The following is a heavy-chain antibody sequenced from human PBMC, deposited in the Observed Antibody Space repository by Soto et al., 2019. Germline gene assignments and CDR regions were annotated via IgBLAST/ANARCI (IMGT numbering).Heavy chain of an antibody. CDR2: IYYSGST. D-gene: IGHD2-21*02. J-gene: IGHJ3*02. CDR3: ARGGNSNDAFDI. Sequence: PSETLSVTCSVSGGSISSRSYSWGWTRQPPGRGLEWSGSIYYSGSTYYNPSLKGRVTISVDTSKKQFSLKLSSVTAADTAVYYCARGGNSNDAFDIWGQGTMVTVSS. CDR1: GGSISSRSYS. V-gene: IGHV4-39*07.